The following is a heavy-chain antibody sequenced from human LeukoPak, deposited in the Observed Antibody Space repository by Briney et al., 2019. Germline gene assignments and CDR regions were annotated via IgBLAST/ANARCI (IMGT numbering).Heavy chain of an antibody. Sequence: SETLSLTCTVSGGSISSGTYYWRWIRQPAGKGREWIGRIHTSGSTNYNPSLKSRVTISLDTPKKQFSLKLSSVTAADTAVYYCARGDGSGWRWGFDYWGQGTLVTVSS. J-gene: IGHJ4*02. CDR1: GGSISSGTYY. D-gene: IGHD6-19*01. CDR3: ARGDGSGWRWGFDY. V-gene: IGHV4-61*02. CDR2: IHTSGST.